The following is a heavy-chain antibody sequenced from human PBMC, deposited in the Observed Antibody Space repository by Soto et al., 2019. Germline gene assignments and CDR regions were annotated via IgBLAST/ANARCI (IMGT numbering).Heavy chain of an antibody. CDR1: GFTFSSYG. J-gene: IGHJ6*02. Sequence: GGSLRLSCAASGFTFSSYGMHWVRQAPGKGLEWVAVIWYDGSNKYYADSVKGRFTISRDNSKNTLYLQMNSLRAEDTAVYYCARDRGGSSGSYYRNYYYYGMDVWGQGTTVT. V-gene: IGHV3-33*01. D-gene: IGHD3-10*01. CDR2: IWYDGSNK. CDR3: ARDRGGSSGSYYRNYYYYGMDV.